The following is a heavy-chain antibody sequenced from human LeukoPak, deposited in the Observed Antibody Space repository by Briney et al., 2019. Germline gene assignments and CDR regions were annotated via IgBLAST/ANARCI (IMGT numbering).Heavy chain of an antibody. V-gene: IGHV4-4*07. J-gene: IGHJ3*02. CDR3: ASFRRETHDAFDI. CDR1: GDSISSYD. CDR2: ISGSGTI. Sequence: SETLSLTCSVSGDSISSYDWSWIRQPAGKGLEWIGCISGSGTITYNPALQSRLTISIDTSKNQFSLKLSSVTAADTAVYYCASFRRETHDAFDIWGQGTMVTVSS.